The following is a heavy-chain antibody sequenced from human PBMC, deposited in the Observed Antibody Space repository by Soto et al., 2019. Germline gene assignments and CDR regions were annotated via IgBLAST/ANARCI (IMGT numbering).Heavy chain of an antibody. CDR1: GFSLSTSGVG. J-gene: IGHJ4*02. CDR2: IYWDDDK. CDR3: AHVGPYGLSY. V-gene: IGHV2-5*02. D-gene: IGHD3-10*01. Sequence: SGPTLVNPTHTLTLTCTFSGFSLSTSGVGVGWIRQPPGKALEWLALIYWDDDKSYSPSLKSRLTITKDKSKDQVVLTMGNLDPVGTAPYSCAHVGPYGLSYWGQGTLVTVSS.